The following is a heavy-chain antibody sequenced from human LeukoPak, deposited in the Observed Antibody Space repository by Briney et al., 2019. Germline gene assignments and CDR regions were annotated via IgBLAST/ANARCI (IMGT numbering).Heavy chain of an antibody. Sequence: SETLSLTCAVYGGSFSGYYWSWIRQPPGKGLEWIGKINHSGSTNYNPSLKSRVTISVDTSKNQFSLKLSSVTAADTAVYYCARDPSSAFDIWGQGTMVTVSS. CDR1: GGSFSGYY. V-gene: IGHV4-34*01. J-gene: IGHJ3*02. D-gene: IGHD6-6*01. CDR2: INHSGST. CDR3: ARDPSSAFDI.